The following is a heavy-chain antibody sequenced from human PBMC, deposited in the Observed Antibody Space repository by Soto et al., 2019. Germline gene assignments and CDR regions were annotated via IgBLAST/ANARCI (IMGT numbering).Heavy chain of an antibody. Sequence: QVQLVQSGAEVKKPGSSVKVSCKASGGTFSSYAISWVRQAPGQGLEWMGGIIPMFGTADYAQKFQGRVTIPADESTSTAYMELSSLRSDDTAVYYCATLKGGSQYYYYGMDVWGQGTTVTVSS. J-gene: IGHJ6*02. CDR3: ATLKGGSQYYYYGMDV. V-gene: IGHV1-69*12. CDR1: GGTFSSYA. D-gene: IGHD3-10*01. CDR2: IIPMFGTA.